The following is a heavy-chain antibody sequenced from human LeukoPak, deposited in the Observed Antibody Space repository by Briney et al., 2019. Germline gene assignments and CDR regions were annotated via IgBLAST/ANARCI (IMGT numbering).Heavy chain of an antibody. CDR1: GFTFSSYG. CDR3: AKDPRARKWQQWLVRRYYYYYMDV. CDR2: IRYDGSNK. J-gene: IGHJ6*03. D-gene: IGHD6-19*01. V-gene: IGHV3-30*02. Sequence: PGGSLRLSCAASGFTFSSYGMHWVRQAPGKGLEWVAFIRYDGSNKYYADSVKGRFTISRDNSKNTLYLQMNSLRAEDTAVYYCAKDPRARKWQQWLVRRYYYYYMDVWGKGTTVTISS.